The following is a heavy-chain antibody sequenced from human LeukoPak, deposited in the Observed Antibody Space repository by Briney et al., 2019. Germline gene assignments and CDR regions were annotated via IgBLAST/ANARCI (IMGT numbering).Heavy chain of an antibody. Sequence: SQTLSLTCALSGDTFSSNSAAWNWGRQSPTRGLEWLVRKYYRAKYYNDYAVSVKSRITIPPDTSKNQFSLQLNSVTPEDTAVYYCARDHIVVVPAAIRVDEYYYYYYMDVWGKGTTVTVSS. CDR1: GDTFSSNSAA. D-gene: IGHD2-2*02. CDR3: ARDHIVVVPAAIRVDEYYYYYYMDV. CDR2: KYYRAKYYN. J-gene: IGHJ6*03. V-gene: IGHV6-1*01.